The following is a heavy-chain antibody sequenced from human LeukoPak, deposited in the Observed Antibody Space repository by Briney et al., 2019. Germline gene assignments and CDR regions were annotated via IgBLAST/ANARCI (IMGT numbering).Heavy chain of an antibody. V-gene: IGHV3-23*01. CDR3: AKSTPLFGVVINAFDI. CDR2: ISGSGGST. Sequence: PGGSLRLSCAASGFTFSSYAMSWVRQAPGKGLEWVSAISGSGGSTYYADSVKGRFTISRDNSKNTLYLQMNSLRAEDTAVYYCAKSTPLFGVVINAFDIWGQGTMVTVSS. CDR1: GFTFSSYA. J-gene: IGHJ3*02. D-gene: IGHD3-3*01.